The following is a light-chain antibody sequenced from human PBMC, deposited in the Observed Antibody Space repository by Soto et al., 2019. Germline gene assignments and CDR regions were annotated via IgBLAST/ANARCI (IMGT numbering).Light chain of an antibody. Sequence: AVQMTQSPSSLSASVGDRVTITCRASQGIRTDLGWYQQTPGKAPKLLISGASSLQSGVPSRFSGSGSGADFTLTISSLQPEDSATYYCLQDYSYPQTFGQGTKVDIK. CDR2: GAS. V-gene: IGKV1-6*01. CDR1: QGIRTD. J-gene: IGKJ1*01. CDR3: LQDYSYPQT.